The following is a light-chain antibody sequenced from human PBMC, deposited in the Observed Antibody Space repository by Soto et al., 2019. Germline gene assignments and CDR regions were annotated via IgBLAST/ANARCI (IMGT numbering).Light chain of an antibody. Sequence: QSVLTQPASVSGSPGQSITISCTGTSSDVGGYNYVSWYQQHPGKAPKLMIYDVSNRPSGVSNRFSGSKSGNTASLTISGLQAEDEADYHCSSYTSSSTLLFGTGTKVTVL. CDR2: DVS. CDR3: SSYTSSSTLL. CDR1: SSDVGGYNY. J-gene: IGLJ1*01. V-gene: IGLV2-14*01.